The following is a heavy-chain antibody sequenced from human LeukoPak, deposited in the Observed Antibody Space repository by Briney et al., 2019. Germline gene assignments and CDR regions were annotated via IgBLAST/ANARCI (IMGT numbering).Heavy chain of an antibody. CDR3: ASKTRGLYYYYGMDV. Sequence: SETLSLTCTVSGGSISSSSYYWGWIRQPPGKGLEWIGSIYYSGSTYYNPSLKSRVTISVDTSKNQFSLKLSSVTAADTAVYYCASKTRGLYYYYGMDVWGQGTTVTVSS. V-gene: IGHV4-39*01. J-gene: IGHJ6*02. CDR1: GGSISSSSYY. CDR2: IYYSGST. D-gene: IGHD3-10*01.